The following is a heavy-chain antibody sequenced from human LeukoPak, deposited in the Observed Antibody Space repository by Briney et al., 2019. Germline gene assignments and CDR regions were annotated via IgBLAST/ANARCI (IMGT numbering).Heavy chain of an antibody. CDR2: INPSGDRT. V-gene: IGHV1-46*01. J-gene: IGHJ4*02. CDR3: ARGPWVYWLDY. CDR1: GYTFTNHW. D-gene: IGHD1-26*01. Sequence: ASVKVSCKASGYTFTNHWMHWARQAPGQGLEWMGVINPSGDRTIYEQKFQGRVTLTRDTSTSTVYLEVNSLRAEDTAVYYCARGPWVYWLDYWGQGTLVTVSS.